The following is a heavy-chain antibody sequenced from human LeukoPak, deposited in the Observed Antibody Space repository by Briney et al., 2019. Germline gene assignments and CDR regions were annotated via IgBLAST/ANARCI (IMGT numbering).Heavy chain of an antibody. Sequence: GGSLRLSCAASGFTFSSYEMNWVRQAPGKGLEWVSAISGSGGSTYYADSVKGRFTISRDNSKNTLYLQMNSLRAEDTAVYYCAKDLQDIVVVPAAMGGVAFDYWGQGTLVTVSS. CDR3: AKDLQDIVVVPAAMGGVAFDY. V-gene: IGHV3-23*01. J-gene: IGHJ4*02. CDR1: GFTFSSYE. D-gene: IGHD2-2*01. CDR2: ISGSGGST.